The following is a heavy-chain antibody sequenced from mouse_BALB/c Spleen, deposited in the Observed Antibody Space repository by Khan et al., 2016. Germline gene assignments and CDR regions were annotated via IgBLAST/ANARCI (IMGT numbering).Heavy chain of an antibody. Sequence: QVQLKESGPGLVQPSQSLSITCTVSGFSLTNSGIHWIRQSPGKGLEWLGVIWSGGITDYNAPFISRLSISKDNSKSQVFFKMNSLQGNDTAIYYCARNDDGSRFGSWGQGSTRTVSS. D-gene: IGHD1-1*01. CDR3: ARNDDGSRFGS. J-gene: IGHJ2*01. CDR1: GFSLTNSG. CDR2: IWSGGIT. V-gene: IGHV2-2*02.